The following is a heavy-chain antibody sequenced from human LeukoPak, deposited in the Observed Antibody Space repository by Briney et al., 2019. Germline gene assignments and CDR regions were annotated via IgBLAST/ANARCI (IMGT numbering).Heavy chain of an antibody. J-gene: IGHJ5*02. CDR3: ARGITRYWFDP. CDR2: INHSGST. D-gene: IGHD1-14*01. CDR1: GGSFSGYY. V-gene: IGHV4-34*01. Sequence: PSETLSLTCAVYGGSFSGYYWSWIRQPPGKGLGWIGEINHSGSTNYNPSLKSRVTISVDTSKNQFSLKLSSVTAADTAVYYCARGITRYWFDPWGQGTLVTVSS.